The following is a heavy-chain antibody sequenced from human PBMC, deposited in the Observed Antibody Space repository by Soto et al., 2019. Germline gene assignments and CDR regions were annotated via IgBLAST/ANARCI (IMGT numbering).Heavy chain of an antibody. CDR3: VREGRGSFDF. CDR1: GFIFTNYA. Sequence: GGSLRLSCAASGFIFTNYAMNWVRRAPGKGLEWVSVIGGRGNSAYYADSVQGRFTISRDNSKNTLSLQMSSLTADDTAIYYCVREGRGSFDFWGRGTMVTVSS. J-gene: IGHJ3*01. V-gene: IGHV3-23*01. CDR2: IGGRGNSA. D-gene: IGHD5-12*01.